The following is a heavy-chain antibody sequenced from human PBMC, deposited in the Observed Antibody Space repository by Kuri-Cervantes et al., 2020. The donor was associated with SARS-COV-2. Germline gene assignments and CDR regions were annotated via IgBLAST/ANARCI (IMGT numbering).Heavy chain of an antibody. Sequence: GESLKISCAASGFTFSSYSMNWVRQAPGKGLEWVSYISSSSSTIYYADSVKGRFTISRGNAKNSLYLQMNSLRDEDTAVYYCARENQGNYYDSSGYYHYYYYGMDVWGQGTTVTVSS. CDR2: ISSSSSTI. CDR1: GFTFSSYS. D-gene: IGHD3-22*01. V-gene: IGHV3-48*02. J-gene: IGHJ6*02. CDR3: ARENQGNYYDSSGYYHYYYYGMDV.